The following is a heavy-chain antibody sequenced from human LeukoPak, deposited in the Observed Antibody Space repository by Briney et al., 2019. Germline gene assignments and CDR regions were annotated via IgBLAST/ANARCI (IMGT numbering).Heavy chain of an antibody. D-gene: IGHD3-10*01. CDR3: ARDHMVRQPL. CDR2: IYYSGST. V-gene: IGHV4-31*03. J-gene: IGHJ4*02. CDR1: GGSISSGGYY. Sequence: PSQTLSLTCTVSGGSISSGGYYWSWIRQHPGKGLEWIGYIYYSGSTYYSPSLKSRVTISVDTSKNQFSLKLSSVTAADTAIYYCARDHMVRQPLWGQGTLVTVSS.